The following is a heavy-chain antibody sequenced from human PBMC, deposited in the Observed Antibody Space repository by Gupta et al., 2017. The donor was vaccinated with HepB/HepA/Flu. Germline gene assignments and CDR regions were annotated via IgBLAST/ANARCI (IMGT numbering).Heavy chain of an antibody. CDR3: TRGRILWFGELFHSFDY. D-gene: IGHD3-10*01. V-gene: IGHV3-49*04. Sequence: EVQLAESGGGLVQPGRSLRLSCTASGFTFGDYAMSWVRQAPGKGLEWVGFIRSKAYGGTTEYAASVKGRFTISRDDSKSIAYQQMNSLKTEDTAVYYCTRGRILWFGELFHSFDYWGQGTLVTVSS. CDR2: IRSKAYGGTT. J-gene: IGHJ4*02. CDR1: GFTFGDYA.